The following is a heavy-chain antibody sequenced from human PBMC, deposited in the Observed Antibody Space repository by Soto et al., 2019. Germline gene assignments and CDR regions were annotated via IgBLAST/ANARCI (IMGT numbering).Heavy chain of an antibody. J-gene: IGHJ5*02. CDR2: ISDDGTNK. CDR3: PREGHGDWFDP. Sequence: GWSLRLSCAASGFTFSTYAMHWVRQAPGKGLEWVAAISDDGTNKYYADSVKGRFTISRDNSRDTLYLQMNSLRAEDTAVYYCPREGHGDWFDPWGQGTLVTVSS. D-gene: IGHD3-10*01. CDR1: GFTFSTYA. V-gene: IGHV3-30-3*01.